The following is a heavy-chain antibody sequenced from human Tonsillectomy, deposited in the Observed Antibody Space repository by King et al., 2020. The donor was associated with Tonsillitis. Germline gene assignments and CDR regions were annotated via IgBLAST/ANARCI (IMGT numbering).Heavy chain of an antibody. J-gene: IGHJ6*02. Sequence: VQLVESGGGVVQPWRSLRLSCAASGFTFSSYGMHWVRQAPGKGLEWVAVISYDGSNKYYAESVKGRFTISRDNSKNTLYLQMNSMRAEDTDMYYCAKDHLGYCTHGVCWDYGMDVWGQGTTITVSS. CDR3: AKDHLGYCTHGVCWDYGMDV. D-gene: IGHD2-8*01. CDR2: ISYDGSNK. CDR1: GFTFSSYG. V-gene: IGHV3-30*18.